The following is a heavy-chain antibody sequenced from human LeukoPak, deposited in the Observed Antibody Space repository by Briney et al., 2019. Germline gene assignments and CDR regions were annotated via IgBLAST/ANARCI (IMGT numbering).Heavy chain of an antibody. J-gene: IGHJ4*02. CDR1: GFTFSNSA. D-gene: IGHD4-17*01. Sequence: GGSLRLSCAASGFTFSNSALSWVRQAPGKGLEWVSDISGSGGSTYYADSVKGRFTISRDNSKNTLYLQMNSLRAEDTAVYYCAKEHDYGDYYYFDYWGQGTLVTVSS. CDR3: AKEHDYGDYYYFDY. CDR2: ISGSGGST. V-gene: IGHV3-23*01.